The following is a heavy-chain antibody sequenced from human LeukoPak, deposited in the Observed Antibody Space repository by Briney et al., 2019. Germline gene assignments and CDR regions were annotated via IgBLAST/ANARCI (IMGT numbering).Heavy chain of an antibody. Sequence: GGSLRLSCTASGFTFSDYWMTWVRQAPWKGLEWVGNIKQDGSDKNYMDSVKGRFTISRDNTKNSVYLQMSSLRAEDTAVYYCAREVWGPEYWGQGTLVTVSS. CDR1: GFTFSDYW. CDR3: AREVWGPEY. CDR2: IKQDGSDK. D-gene: IGHD1-14*01. V-gene: IGHV3-7*01. J-gene: IGHJ4*02.